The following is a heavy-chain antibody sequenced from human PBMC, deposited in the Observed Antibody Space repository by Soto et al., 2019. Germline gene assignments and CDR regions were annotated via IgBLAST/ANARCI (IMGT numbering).Heavy chain of an antibody. V-gene: IGHV4-39*07. Sequence: PSETLSLTCTVSGGPITSRTYSWGWIRQPPGKGLEWIGYIYHSGSTYSNPSLKSRVTISVDRSKNQFSLKLTSVTAADTAVYYCARLGGYYQSLETWGQGTLVTVSS. CDR1: GGPITSRTYS. J-gene: IGHJ5*02. CDR2: IYHSGST. CDR3: ARLGGYYQSLET. D-gene: IGHD3-3*01.